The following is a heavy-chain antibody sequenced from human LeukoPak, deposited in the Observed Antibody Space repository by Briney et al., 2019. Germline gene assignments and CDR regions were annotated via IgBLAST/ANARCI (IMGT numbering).Heavy chain of an antibody. Sequence: GGSLRLSCAASGFTFSSYAMHWVRQAPGKGLEYVSAISGNGVSTDYANSVKGRFTISGDNSKNTLYLQMGSLRAEDTAVYYCARVLEAAAFDYWGQGTLVTVSS. D-gene: IGHD6-13*01. CDR2: ISGNGVST. J-gene: IGHJ4*02. V-gene: IGHV3-64*01. CDR3: ARVLEAAAFDY. CDR1: GFTFSSYA.